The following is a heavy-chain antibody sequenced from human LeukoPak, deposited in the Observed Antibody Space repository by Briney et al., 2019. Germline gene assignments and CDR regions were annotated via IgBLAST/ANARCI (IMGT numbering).Heavy chain of an antibody. V-gene: IGHV1-2*02. D-gene: IGHD3-16*01. CDR3: ARSDPIITSGYMDV. J-gene: IGHJ6*03. Sequence: ASVKVSCKASGYTFTGYYMHWVRQAPGQGLEWMGWINPNSGGTNYAQKFQGRVTMTRDTSISTAYMELSRLRSDDTAMYYCARSDPIITSGYMDVWGKGTTVTVSS. CDR2: INPNSGGT. CDR1: GYTFTGYY.